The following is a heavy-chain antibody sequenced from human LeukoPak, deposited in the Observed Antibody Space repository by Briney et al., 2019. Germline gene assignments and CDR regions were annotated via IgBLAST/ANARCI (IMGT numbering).Heavy chain of an antibody. D-gene: IGHD1-26*01. V-gene: IGHV1-69*05. CDR1: GGTFSSYA. Sequence: GASVKVSCKASGGTFSSYAISWVRQAPGQGLEWMGGIIPIFGTANYAQKFQGRVMITTDESTSTAYMELSSLRSEDTAVYYCAKKNSGSYFRNAFDIWGQGTMVTVSS. CDR2: IIPIFGTA. CDR3: AKKNSGSYFRNAFDI. J-gene: IGHJ3*02.